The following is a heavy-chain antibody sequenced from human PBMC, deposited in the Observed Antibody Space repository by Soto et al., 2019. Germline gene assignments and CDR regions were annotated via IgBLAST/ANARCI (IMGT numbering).Heavy chain of an antibody. J-gene: IGHJ6*02. CDR2: ISGSGGST. D-gene: IGHD4-4*01. CDR1: GFTFNSYA. CDR3: AKVGVTTSSAYYYGMDV. Sequence: PGGSLRLSCAASGFTFNSYAMSWVRQAPGKGLEWVSAISGSGGSTYYADSVKGRFTISRDNSKNTLYLQMNSLRAEDTAVYYCAKVGVTTSSAYYYGMDVWGQGTTVTVSS. V-gene: IGHV3-23*01.